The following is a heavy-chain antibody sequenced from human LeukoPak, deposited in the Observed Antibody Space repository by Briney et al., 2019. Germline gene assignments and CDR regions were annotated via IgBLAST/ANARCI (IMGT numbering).Heavy chain of an antibody. Sequence: SGPTLVIPTQTLTLTCTFSGFSLSTSGVGVGWIRQPPGKALEWLALIYWDDDKRYSPSLKSRLTITKDTSKNQVVLTMTNMDLVETPPYYLPTINPYYLDYWGQGTLSPSPQ. CDR3: PTINPYYLDY. D-gene: IGHD1-14*01. CDR2: IYWDDDK. J-gene: IGHJ4*02. CDR1: GFSLSTSGVG. V-gene: IGHV2-5*02.